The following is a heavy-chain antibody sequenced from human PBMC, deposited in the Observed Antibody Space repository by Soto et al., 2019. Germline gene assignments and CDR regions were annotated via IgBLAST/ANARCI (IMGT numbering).Heavy chain of an antibody. V-gene: IGHV3-33*01. Sequence: QVQLVESGGGVVQPGRSLRLSCAASGFTFSSYGMHWVRQAPGKGLEWVAVIWYDGSNKYYADSVKGRFTISRDNSKNTLYLQMNSLRAEDTAVYYCARVPTEQWLVHSDYAFDIWGQGTMVTVSS. D-gene: IGHD6-19*01. J-gene: IGHJ3*02. CDR1: GFTFSSYG. CDR2: IWYDGSNK. CDR3: ARVPTEQWLVHSDYAFDI.